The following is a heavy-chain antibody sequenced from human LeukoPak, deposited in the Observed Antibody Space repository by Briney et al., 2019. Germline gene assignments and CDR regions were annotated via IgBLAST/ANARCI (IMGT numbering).Heavy chain of an antibody. Sequence: SETLSLTCAAYGGSFSGYYWSWIRQPPGKGLEWIGEINHSGSTNYNPSLKSRVTISVDTSKNQFSLKLSSVTAADTAVYYCARGSWHWFDPWGQGTLVTVSS. CDR1: GGSFSGYY. V-gene: IGHV4-34*01. CDR3: ARGSWHWFDP. CDR2: INHSGST. D-gene: IGHD6-13*01. J-gene: IGHJ5*02.